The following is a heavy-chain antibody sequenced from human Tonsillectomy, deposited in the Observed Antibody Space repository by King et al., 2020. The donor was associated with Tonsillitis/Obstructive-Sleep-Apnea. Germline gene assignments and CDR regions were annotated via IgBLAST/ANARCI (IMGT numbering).Heavy chain of an antibody. J-gene: IGHJ4*02. D-gene: IGHD2-15*01. Sequence: VQLQQWGAGLLKPSETLSLTCAVYGGSFSGYYWSCIRQPPGKGLEWIGEINQSGSTNYNPSLKSRVTISVDTSENQFSLKLGSVTAADTAVYYCATRDCSGGSCYSPDVDYWGQGTLVTVSS. CDR2: INQSGST. CDR3: ATRDCSGGSCYSPDVDY. CDR1: GGSFSGYY. V-gene: IGHV4-34*01.